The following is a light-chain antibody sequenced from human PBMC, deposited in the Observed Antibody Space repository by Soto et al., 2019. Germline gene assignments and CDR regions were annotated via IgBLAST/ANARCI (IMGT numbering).Light chain of an antibody. CDR3: SSSTTNSVV. J-gene: IGLJ2*01. CDR1: SSDVGGYDY. Sequence: QSALTQPASVSGSPGQSITISCTGTSSDVGGYDYVSWYQQHPGKAPKLMIYEVSNRPSGVSNRFSGSKSANTASLTISGLQVEDEANYYCSSSTTNSVVFGGGTKLTVL. CDR2: EVS. V-gene: IGLV2-14*01.